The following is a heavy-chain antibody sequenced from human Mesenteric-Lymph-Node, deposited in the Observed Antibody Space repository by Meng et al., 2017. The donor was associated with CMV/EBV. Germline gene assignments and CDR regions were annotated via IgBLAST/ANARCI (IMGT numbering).Heavy chain of an antibody. J-gene: IGHJ5*02. V-gene: IGHV3-74*01. CDR3: AGQQQLARFDP. Sequence: GESLKISCAASGFTFSDYWVHWVRQAPGKGLVWVSRINVDGSYIDYADSVKGRFSISRDNAKNTVYLQMSSLRVEDTAVYYCAGQQQLARFDPWGQGTLVTVSS. CDR2: INVDGSYI. D-gene: IGHD6-13*01. CDR1: GFTFSDYW.